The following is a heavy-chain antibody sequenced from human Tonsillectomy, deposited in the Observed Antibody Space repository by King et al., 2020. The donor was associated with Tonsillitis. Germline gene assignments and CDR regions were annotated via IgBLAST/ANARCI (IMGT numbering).Heavy chain of an antibody. Sequence: QLQLQESGPGLVKPSETLALTCTVFGGSITTDAYFWGWIRQPPGKGLEWIGTIFYTGKTYYNPSLKSRVSISVDTSKNQFSLKLSSLTATDTAVYYCARHRGTGGENYFDPWGQGTLVTVSS. V-gene: IGHV4-39*01. CDR2: IFYTGKT. J-gene: IGHJ5*02. CDR1: GGSITTDAYF. CDR3: ARHRGTGGENYFDP. D-gene: IGHD1-7*01.